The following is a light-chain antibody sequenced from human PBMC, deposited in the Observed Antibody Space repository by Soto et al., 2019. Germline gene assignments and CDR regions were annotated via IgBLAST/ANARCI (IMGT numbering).Light chain of an antibody. CDR3: QQLTSYPNT. Sequence: IQLTQSPSSLSASVGDRVTITCRASQGISSYLAWYQQKPGKAPELLIYAASTLQSGVPSRFSGSGSGTDFTLTISSLQPEDFATYYCQQLTSYPNTFGQGTKLEIK. V-gene: IGKV1-9*01. CDR1: QGISSY. CDR2: AAS. J-gene: IGKJ2*01.